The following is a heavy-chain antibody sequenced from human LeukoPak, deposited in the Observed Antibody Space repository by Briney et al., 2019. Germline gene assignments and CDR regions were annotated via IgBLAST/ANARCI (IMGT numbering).Heavy chain of an antibody. CDR3: ARLSYSSSWYFDL. V-gene: IGHV4-38-2*01. Sequence: KPSETLSLTCAVSGYSISSGYYWGWIRQAPGKGLEWIGSIYHSGSTYYNPSLKSRVTISVDTSKNQFSLKLSSVTAADTAVYYCARLSYSSSWYFDLWGRGTLVTVSS. CDR2: IYHSGST. J-gene: IGHJ2*01. D-gene: IGHD6-13*01. CDR1: GYSISSGYY.